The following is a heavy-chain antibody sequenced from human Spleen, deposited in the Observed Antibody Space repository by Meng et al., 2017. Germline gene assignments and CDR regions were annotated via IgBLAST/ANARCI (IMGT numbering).Heavy chain of an antibody. Sequence: GGSLRLSCAASGFTFDDYAMHWVRQAPGKGLEWVSGISWSSSSIGYADSVKGRFTISRDNAKNSLYLQMNSLRAEDTALYYCAKDKSAGISYSSGWYYFDYWGQGTLVTVSS. CDR2: ISWSSSSI. D-gene: IGHD6-19*01. V-gene: IGHV3-9*01. CDR1: GFTFDDYA. J-gene: IGHJ4*02. CDR3: AKDKSAGISYSSGWYYFDY.